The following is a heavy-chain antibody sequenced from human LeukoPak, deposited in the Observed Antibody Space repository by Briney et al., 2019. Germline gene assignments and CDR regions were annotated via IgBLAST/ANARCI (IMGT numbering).Heavy chain of an antibody. V-gene: IGHV7-4-1*02. Sequence: ASVKVSCKASGYTFTSYAMNWVRQAPGQGLEWMGWINTNTGNPTYAQGFTGRFVFSLDTSVSAAYLQISSLKAEDTAVYYCARSTRSVLRYFDWFHPTHLYYYYMDVWGKGTTVTVSS. D-gene: IGHD3-9*01. CDR3: ARSTRSVLRYFDWFHPTHLYYYYMDV. CDR2: INTNTGNP. CDR1: GYTFTSYA. J-gene: IGHJ6*03.